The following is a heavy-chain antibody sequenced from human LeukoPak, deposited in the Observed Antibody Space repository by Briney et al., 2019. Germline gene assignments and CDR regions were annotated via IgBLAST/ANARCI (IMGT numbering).Heavy chain of an antibody. V-gene: IGHV1-46*01. Sequence: ASVKVSRKASGYTFTSYYMHWVRQAPGQGLEWMGIINPSGGSTSYAQKFQGRVTMTRDTSTSTVYMELSSLRSEDTAVYYCARDPSPDSSGYYPDDYWGQGTLVTVSS. CDR1: GYTFTSYY. J-gene: IGHJ4*02. D-gene: IGHD3-22*01. CDR3: ARDPSPDSSGYYPDDY. CDR2: INPSGGST.